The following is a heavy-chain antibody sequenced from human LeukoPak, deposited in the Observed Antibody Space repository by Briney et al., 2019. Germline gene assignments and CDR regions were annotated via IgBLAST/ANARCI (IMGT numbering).Heavy chain of an antibody. CDR3: ARDKYDSSGWYAFDI. J-gene: IGHJ3*02. CDR1: GFTFSSYS. CDR2: ISSGSSYI. D-gene: IGHD3-22*01. Sequence: KAGGSLRLSCAASGFTFSSYSMNWVRQAPGKGLEWVSSISSGSSYIYYADSVKGRFTISRDNAKNSLYLQMNSLRAEDTAVYYCARDKYDSSGWYAFDIWGQGTMVTVSS. V-gene: IGHV3-21*01.